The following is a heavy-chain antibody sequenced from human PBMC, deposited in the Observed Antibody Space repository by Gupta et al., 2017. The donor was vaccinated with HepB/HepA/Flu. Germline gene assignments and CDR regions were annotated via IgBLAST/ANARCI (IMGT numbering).Heavy chain of an antibody. Sequence: QVQLVESGGGVVQPGRSLRLSCAASGFTFSTYGMHWVRQAPGKGLEWVAVIWYDGSNKYYADSVKGRFTISRDNSKNTLYLQMNSLRAEDTAVYYCAKSPYCSGGSCLVDFDYWGQGTLVTVSS. CDR1: GFTFSTYG. CDR3: AKSPYCSGGSCLVDFDY. V-gene: IGHV3-33*06. CDR2: IWYDGSNK. D-gene: IGHD2-15*01. J-gene: IGHJ4*02.